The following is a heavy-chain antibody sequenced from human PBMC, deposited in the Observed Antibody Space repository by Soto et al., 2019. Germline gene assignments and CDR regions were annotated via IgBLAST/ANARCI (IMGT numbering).Heavy chain of an antibody. CDR2: IIPILGIA. V-gene: IGHV1-69*02. CDR1: GGTFSSYT. Sequence: QVQLVQSGAEVKKPGSSVKVSCKASGGTFSSYTISWVRQAPGQGLEWMGRIIPILGIANYAQKFQGRVKITADKSTRTAYLELSSLRSEDTAVYYCEGGVEELFDYWGQGTLVTVSS. J-gene: IGHJ4*02. CDR3: EGGVEELFDY. D-gene: IGHD3-10*01.